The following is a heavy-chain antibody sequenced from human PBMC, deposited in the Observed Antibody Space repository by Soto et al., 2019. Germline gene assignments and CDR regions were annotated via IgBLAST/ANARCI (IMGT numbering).Heavy chain of an antibody. J-gene: IGHJ4*02. D-gene: IGHD2-15*01. CDR1: GFIFDDYA. Sequence: EVQLVESGGNLVQSGRSLRLSCAASGFIFDDYAMHWVRQVPGKGLEWVSGISWNSGTIAYADSVKGRFTISRDNAKNSLYLQMNSLRSEDTAVYYCARASSHLYCAGGSCFDVWGQGTLVTVS. CDR3: ARASSHLYCAGGSCFDV. CDR2: ISWNSGTI. V-gene: IGHV3-9*01.